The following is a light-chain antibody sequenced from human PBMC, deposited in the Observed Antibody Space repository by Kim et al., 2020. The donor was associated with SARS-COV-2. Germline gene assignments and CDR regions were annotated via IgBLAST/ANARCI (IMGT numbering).Light chain of an antibody. J-gene: IGKJ2*03. CDR2: TTS. Sequence: DIQMTQSPSSLSASEGDRVTITCRASQNINKYLNWYQQEPGKAPKLLIYTTSTLQSGVPSRFSGSGSGTDFTLTISGLQHEDFASYFCQQSYSTPYSFGQGTKLEI. CDR3: QQSYSTPYS. V-gene: IGKV1-39*01. CDR1: QNINKY.